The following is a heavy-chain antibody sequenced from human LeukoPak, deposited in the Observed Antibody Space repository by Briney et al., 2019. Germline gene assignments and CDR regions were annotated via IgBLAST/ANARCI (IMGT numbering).Heavy chain of an antibody. CDR1: GGSISSGGYY. CDR3: ARDYSSGSFDY. CDR2: IYYSGST. J-gene: IGHJ4*02. Sequence: SQTLSLTCTVSGGSISSGGYYWSWIRQHPGKGLEWIGYIYYSGSTYYNPSLKSRVTISVDTSKNQFSLKLNSVTPEDTAVYYCARDYSSGSFDYWGQGTLVTVSS. D-gene: IGHD6-19*01. V-gene: IGHV4-31*03.